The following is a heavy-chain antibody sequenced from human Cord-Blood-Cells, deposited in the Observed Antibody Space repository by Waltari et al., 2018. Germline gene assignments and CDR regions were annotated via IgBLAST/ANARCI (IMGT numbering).Heavy chain of an antibody. D-gene: IGHD3-10*01. V-gene: IGHV1-24*01. CDR2: VDPEDGET. CDR3: ATGRYYGSGSYYNNSFDP. CDR1: GYTLTELS. J-gene: IGHJ5*02. Sequence: QVQLVQSGAEVKKPGASVKVSCKVSGYTLTELSMHWVRQAPGEGLEWMGGVDPEDGETIYAQKFKGRVTITEDTSTYTAYMELSSLRSEDTAVYYWATGRYYGSGSYYNNSFDPWGQGTLVTVSS.